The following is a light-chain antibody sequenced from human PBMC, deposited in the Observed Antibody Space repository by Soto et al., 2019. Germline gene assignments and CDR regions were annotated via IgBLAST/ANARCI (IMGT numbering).Light chain of an antibody. CDR2: EVS. J-gene: IGLJ1*01. Sequence: QSVLTQPASVSGSPGQSITISCTGTSSDVGGYNYVSWYQQHPGKAPKLMIYEVSNRPSGVSNRFSGSKSGNTASLTISGLQAEDEADYYCSSYTSSSTPLFXTGTKLTVL. V-gene: IGLV2-14*01. CDR1: SSDVGGYNY. CDR3: SSYTSSSTPL.